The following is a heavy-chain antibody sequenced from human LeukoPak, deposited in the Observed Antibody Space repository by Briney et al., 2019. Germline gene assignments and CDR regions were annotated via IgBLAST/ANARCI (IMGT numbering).Heavy chain of an antibody. J-gene: IGHJ4*02. Sequence: GGSLRLSCAASGFTFSSYGMQWVRQAPGKGLEWVAFIQYDGSNKYYADSVKGRFTISRDNSKNTVYLQMNSLRAEDAAVYYCAKAWIVAAVDYWGQGTLVTVST. CDR2: IQYDGSNK. CDR1: GFTFSSYG. V-gene: IGHV3-30*02. D-gene: IGHD1-26*01. CDR3: AKAWIVAAVDY.